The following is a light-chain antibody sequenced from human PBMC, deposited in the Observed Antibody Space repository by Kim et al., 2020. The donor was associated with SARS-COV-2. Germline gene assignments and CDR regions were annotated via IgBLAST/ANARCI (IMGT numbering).Light chain of an antibody. CDR3: ASHGGYDYV. CDR2: ELT. J-gene: IGLJ1*01. CDR1: VGYLCSYRC. V-gene: IGLV2-8*01. Sequence: HTVDIACSGTVGYLCSYRCDYWYQQHPVKPPKRIIYELTQQPSVVPDRFSGSMSGNTASLTVSGLQAEDEADYYCASHGGYDYVFVTGTRVTVL.